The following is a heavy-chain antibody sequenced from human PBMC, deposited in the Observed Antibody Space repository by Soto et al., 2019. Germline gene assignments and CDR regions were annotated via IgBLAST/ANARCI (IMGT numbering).Heavy chain of an antibody. D-gene: IGHD6-19*01. CDR1: GGSISSYY. Sequence: SETLSLTCTVSGGSISSYYWSWIRQPPGKGLEWIGYIYYSGSTNYNPSLKSRVTISVDTSKNQFSLKLSSVTAADTAVYYCARGLGIAVAALNWFDPWGQGTLVTVSS. CDR2: IYYSGST. V-gene: IGHV4-59*08. CDR3: ARGLGIAVAALNWFDP. J-gene: IGHJ5*02.